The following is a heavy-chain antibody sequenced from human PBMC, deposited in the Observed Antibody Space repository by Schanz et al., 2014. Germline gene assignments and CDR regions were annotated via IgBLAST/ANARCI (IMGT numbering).Heavy chain of an antibody. Sequence: EAQLVESGGGLVQPGGSLRLSCAASGFGFSSYWMSWVRQAPGKGLEWVASINEDGSEKYYVESVKGRFTISRDNAKKSLSLQMISLGAEDTAVYYCARSGSFSSSWYGLSFDPWGQGTLVTVSS. D-gene: IGHD6-13*01. CDR1: GFGFSSYW. J-gene: IGHJ5*02. V-gene: IGHV3-7*01. CDR2: INEDGSEK. CDR3: ARSGSFSSSWYGLSFDP.